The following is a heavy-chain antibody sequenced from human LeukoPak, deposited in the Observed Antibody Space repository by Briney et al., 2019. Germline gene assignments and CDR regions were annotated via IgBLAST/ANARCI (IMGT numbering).Heavy chain of an antibody. Sequence: SETLSLTCAVYGGSFSGYYWSWIRQPPGKGLEWIGEINHSGSTNYNPSLKSRATISVDTSKNQFSLKLSSVTAADTAVYYCARGVSSSWDYWGQGTLVTVSS. J-gene: IGHJ4*02. CDR2: INHSGST. CDR1: GGSFSGYY. V-gene: IGHV4-34*01. CDR3: ARGVSSSWDY. D-gene: IGHD6-13*01.